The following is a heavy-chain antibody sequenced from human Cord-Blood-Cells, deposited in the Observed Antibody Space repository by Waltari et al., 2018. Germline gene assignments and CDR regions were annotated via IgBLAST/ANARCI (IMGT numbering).Heavy chain of an antibody. Sequence: QVQLQESGPGLVKPSQPLSLTCTFSGCPISRGGSYWSWLRQRPGTGLEWIGYIYSTGSTYDNPSLKSRVTIAVDTSKNQFSLKLSSVTPADTAVYYWARDRGGVDIVATSYWYFDLWGRGTLVTVSS. CDR3: ARDRGGVDIVATSYWYFDL. CDR1: GCPISRGGSY. D-gene: IGHD5-12*01. J-gene: IGHJ2*01. CDR2: IYSTGST. V-gene: IGHV4-31*03.